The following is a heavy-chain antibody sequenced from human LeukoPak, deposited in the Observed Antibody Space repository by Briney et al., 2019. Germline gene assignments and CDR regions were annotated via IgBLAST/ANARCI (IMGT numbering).Heavy chain of an antibody. CDR2: ISADGGST. CDR3: AGGRGYIYGSDY. Sequence: GGSLRLSCAASGFTFSSYEMNWVRQAPGKGLEYVSHISADGGSTYYAISVKGRFTISRDNSKNTLYLQMGSLRAEDMAVYYCAGGRGYIYGSDYWGQGTLVTVSS. V-gene: IGHV3-64*01. J-gene: IGHJ4*02. D-gene: IGHD5-18*01. CDR1: GFTFSSYE.